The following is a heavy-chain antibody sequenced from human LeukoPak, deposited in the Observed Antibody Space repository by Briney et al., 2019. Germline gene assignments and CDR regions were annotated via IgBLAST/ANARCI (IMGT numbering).Heavy chain of an antibody. CDR1: GFTFSNYA. Sequence: GGSLRPSCAASGFTFSNYAMSWVRQAPGKGLEWVSSISGGGGTTYYADSVKGRFTISRDNSKNTLYLQMNSLRAEDTAVYYCAKRPGYSDYWGQGTLVTVSS. CDR2: ISGGGGTT. J-gene: IGHJ4*02. CDR3: AKRPGYSDY. V-gene: IGHV3-23*01.